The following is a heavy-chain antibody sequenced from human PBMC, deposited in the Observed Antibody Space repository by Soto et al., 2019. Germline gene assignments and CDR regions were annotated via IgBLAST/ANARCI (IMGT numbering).Heavy chain of an antibody. CDR3: ARDRTNGRYSNDAFAI. J-gene: IGHJ3*02. D-gene: IGHD6-19*01. Sequence: NGVRKEPGKGLEWVSSISSGSTYISYADSVKGRFIISRDNAKNSLYLQMISLGVEDTAVYYCARDRTNGRYSNDAFAILVNRTTVPVFS. V-gene: IGHV3-21*06. CDR2: ISSGSTYI.